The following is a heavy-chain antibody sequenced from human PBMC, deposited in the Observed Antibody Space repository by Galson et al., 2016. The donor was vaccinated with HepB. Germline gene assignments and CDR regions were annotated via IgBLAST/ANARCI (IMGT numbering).Heavy chain of an antibody. Sequence: SLRLSCAASGFSVSNNYMTWVRRAPGKGLEWVSLIYSGGSTYYADSVKGRFTISRDSSKNTLYLQMNSLRAEDTAVYYCARDRHCITTSCQGLWGPGTLVTVSS. CDR1: GFSVSNNY. J-gene: IGHJ4*02. D-gene: IGHD2-2*01. V-gene: IGHV3-53*01. CDR2: IYSGGST. CDR3: ARDRHCITTSCQGL.